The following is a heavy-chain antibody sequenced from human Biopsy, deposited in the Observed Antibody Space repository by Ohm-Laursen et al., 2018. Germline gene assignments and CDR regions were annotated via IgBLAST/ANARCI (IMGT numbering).Heavy chain of an antibody. J-gene: IGHJ4*02. CDR3: ARGMRSSGWPYFDS. CDR2: IYYSGSTA. V-gene: IGHV4-59*01. D-gene: IGHD6-19*01. CDR1: GGSIGSFF. Sequence: SETLSLTCTVSGGSIGSFFWSWIRQPSGKGLEWIGYIYYSGSTANYNPSLESRVTMSVDMPKNQFSLKLSSVTAADTAIYYCARGMRSSGWPYFDSWGQGTLVTVSS.